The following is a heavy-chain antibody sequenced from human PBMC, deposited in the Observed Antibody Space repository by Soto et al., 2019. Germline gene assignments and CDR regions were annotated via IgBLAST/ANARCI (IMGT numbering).Heavy chain of an antibody. J-gene: IGHJ5*02. CDR1: GGSFSGYY. CDR3: AGATYYYGSGSYYNPRMGWESKWNWFDP. D-gene: IGHD3-10*01. V-gene: IGHV4-34*01. CDR2: INHSGST. Sequence: QVQLQQWGAGLLKPSETLSLTCAVYGGSFSGYYWSWIRQPPGKGLEWMGEINHSGSTNYNPSFKRQVPISVDTSKNRFSLMLSAVTAAVTAVDYCAGATYYYGSGSYYNPRMGWESKWNWFDPWGQGTLVTVSS.